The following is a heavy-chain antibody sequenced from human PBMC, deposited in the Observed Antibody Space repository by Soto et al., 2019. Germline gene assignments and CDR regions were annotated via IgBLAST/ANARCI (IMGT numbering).Heavy chain of an antibody. CDR1: GGSMSENDYY. V-gene: IGHV4-30-4*01. Sequence: QVQLQEAGPGLVRPSQTLSLTCTVAGGSMSENDYYWSWLRQSPGQGLQWIGYIYDTWTTSYSPSLKSRVTMSAGKSRNQFSLKLTSVAAADTALYFCARGIVRGGFDIWGQGTLVTVSS. CDR3: ARGIVRGGFDI. J-gene: IGHJ3*02. D-gene: IGHD3-10*02. CDR2: IYDTWTT.